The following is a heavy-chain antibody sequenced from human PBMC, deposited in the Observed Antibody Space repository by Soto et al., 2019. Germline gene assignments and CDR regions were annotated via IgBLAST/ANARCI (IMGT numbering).Heavy chain of an antibody. Sequence: SETLSLTCTVSGGSISSYYWSWIRQPPGKGLEWIGYIYYSGSTNYNPSLKSRVTISVDTSKNQFSLKLSSVTAADTAVYYCARDVFAGMDVWGQGTTVTVSS. CDR1: GGSISSYY. CDR2: IYYSGST. J-gene: IGHJ6*02. CDR3: ARDVFAGMDV. V-gene: IGHV4-59*01.